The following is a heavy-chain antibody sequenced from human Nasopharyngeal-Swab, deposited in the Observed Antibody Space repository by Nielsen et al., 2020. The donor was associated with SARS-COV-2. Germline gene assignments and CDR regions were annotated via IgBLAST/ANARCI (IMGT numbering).Heavy chain of an antibody. J-gene: IGHJ3*02. V-gene: IGHV5-51*01. D-gene: IGHD4-23*01. CDR2: IYPGDSDT. CDR3: ARDVGGNDRAFDI. CDR1: GYSFTSYW. Sequence: GGSLRLSCKGSGYSFTSYWIGWVRQMPGKGLEWMGIIYPGDSDTRYSPSFQGQVTISADKSISTAYLQWSSLKASDTAMYYCARDVGGNDRAFDIWGQGTMVTVSS.